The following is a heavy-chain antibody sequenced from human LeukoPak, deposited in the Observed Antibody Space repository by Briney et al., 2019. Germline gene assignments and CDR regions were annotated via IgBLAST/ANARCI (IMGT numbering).Heavy chain of an antibody. Sequence: ESGGGLVKPGGSLRLSCAASGFTFSSYSMNWVRQAPRKGLEWVSSISSSSSYIYYADSVKGRFTISRDNAKNSLYLQMNSLRAEDTAVYYCARDGGQTTVTYYYYYGMDVWGQGTTVTVSS. V-gene: IGHV3-21*01. CDR1: GFTFSSYS. J-gene: IGHJ6*02. CDR2: ISSSSSYI. CDR3: ARDGGQTTVTYYYYYGMDV. D-gene: IGHD4-17*01.